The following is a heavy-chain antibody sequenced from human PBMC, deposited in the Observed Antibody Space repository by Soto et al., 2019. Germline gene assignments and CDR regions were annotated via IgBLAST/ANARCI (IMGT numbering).Heavy chain of an antibody. CDR3: ARVRNYDILTAYYGP. CDR1: GYTFTGYY. V-gene: IGHV1-2*02. D-gene: IGHD3-9*01. J-gene: IGHJ5*02. CDR2: INPNSGGT. Sequence: GASVKVSCKASGYTFTGYYMHWVRQAPGQGLEWMGWINPNSGGTNYAQKFQGRVTMTRDTSISTAYMELSRLRSDDTAVYYCARVRNYDILTAYYGPWGQGTLVTVSS.